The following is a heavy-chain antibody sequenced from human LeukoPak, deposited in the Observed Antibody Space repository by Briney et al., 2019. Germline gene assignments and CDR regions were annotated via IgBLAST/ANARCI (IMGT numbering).Heavy chain of an antibody. D-gene: IGHD3-10*01. CDR3: ARTYYYGSGSYNWFDP. CDR1: GYNFTSYW. Sequence: GESLKISCKGFGYNFTSYWIGWVRQMPGKGLEWMGIIYPGDSDTRYSPSFQGQVTISADKSISTAYLQWSSLKASDTAMYYCARTYYYGSGSYNWFDPWGQGTLVTVSS. V-gene: IGHV5-51*01. J-gene: IGHJ5*02. CDR2: IYPGDSDT.